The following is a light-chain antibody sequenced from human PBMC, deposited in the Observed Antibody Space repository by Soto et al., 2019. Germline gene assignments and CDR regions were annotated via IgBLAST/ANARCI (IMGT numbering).Light chain of an antibody. Sequence: EIVMTHSPATLSVSPGERATLSCRASQSISSYLAWYQQKPGQAPSLLIYDASTRATGIPARFSGSGSGTEFTLTISSLQSEDFAIYYCQHYNNWPLAFGGGTKVEIK. V-gene: IGKV3-15*01. CDR1: QSISSY. J-gene: IGKJ4*01. CDR3: QHYNNWPLA. CDR2: DAS.